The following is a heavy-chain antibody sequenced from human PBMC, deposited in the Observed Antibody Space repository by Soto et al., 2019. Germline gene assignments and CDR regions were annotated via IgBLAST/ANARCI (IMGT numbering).Heavy chain of an antibody. CDR1: GYTFCSDI. CDR2: ISSHNANT. CDR3: ARVLQPELAEGIYQHSGMDV. V-gene: IGHV1-18*01. Sequence: GSVKVSCKTSGYTFCSDISTWGRQATGQGLEGMGWISSHNANTVSAPTLQGTATIPTDSSTSTAYMELRNLTSDDTALYYFARVLQPELAEGIYQHSGMDVWSRATTVTVSS. J-gene: IGHJ6*02. D-gene: IGHD2-2*02.